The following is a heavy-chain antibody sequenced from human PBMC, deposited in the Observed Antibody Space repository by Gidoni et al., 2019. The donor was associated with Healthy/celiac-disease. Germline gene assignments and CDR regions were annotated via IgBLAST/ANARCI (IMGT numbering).Heavy chain of an antibody. V-gene: IGHV4-59*08. CDR3: ASSGGPTGQTYYYDSSGYYTFDY. J-gene: IGHJ4*02. D-gene: IGHD3-22*01. CDR2: IYYSGST. Sequence: QVQLQESGPGLVKPSETLSLTCPVSGGSISSYSWSWIRQPPGKGLEWIGYIYYSGSTNYNPSLKSRVTISVDTSKNQFSLKLSSVTAADTAVYYCASSGGPTGQTYYYDSSGYYTFDYWGQGTLVTVSS. CDR1: GGSISSYS.